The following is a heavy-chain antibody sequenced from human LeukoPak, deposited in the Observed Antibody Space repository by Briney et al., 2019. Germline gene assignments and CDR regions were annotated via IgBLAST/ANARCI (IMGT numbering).Heavy chain of an antibody. CDR2: ISGSGGST. CDR1: A. Sequence: AXSWVRQAPGKGLEWVSAISGSGGSTYYADSVKGRFTISRDNSKNTLYLQMNSLRAEDTAVYYCAKNGDIVVVPAAIWFDPWGQGTLVTVSS. J-gene: IGHJ5*02. D-gene: IGHD2-2*01. CDR3: AKNGDIVVVPAAIWFDP. V-gene: IGHV3-23*01.